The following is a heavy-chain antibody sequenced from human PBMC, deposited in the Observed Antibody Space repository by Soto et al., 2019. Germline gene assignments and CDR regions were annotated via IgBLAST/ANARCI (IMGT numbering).Heavy chain of an antibody. CDR1: GGSISSGDYY. CDR2: IYYSGST. V-gene: IGHV4-30-4*01. D-gene: IGHD6-13*01. CDR3: ASGLGAAAGYYFAY. J-gene: IGHJ4*02. Sequence: PSETLSLTCTVSGGSISSGDYYWSWIRQPPGKGLEWIGYIYYSGSTYYNPSLKSRVTISVDTSKNQFSLKLSSVTAADTAVYYCASGLGAAAGYYFAYWGKGTLVTVSS.